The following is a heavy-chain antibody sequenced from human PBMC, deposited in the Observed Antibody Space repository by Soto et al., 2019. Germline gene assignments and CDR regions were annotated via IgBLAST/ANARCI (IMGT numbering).Heavy chain of an antibody. D-gene: IGHD3-16*01. J-gene: IGHJ3*02. CDR2: TYYRSKLYN. Sequence: SQTLSLTCAISGDSVSSNSSAWDCISQSPSRGLEWLGRTYYRSKLYNDYAISVKSRITINPDTSKNQFSLQLNSVSPEDTAVYYCARKLGGGFDIWGQGTRVTVSS. CDR3: ARKLGGGFDI. V-gene: IGHV6-1*01. CDR1: GDSVSSNSSA.